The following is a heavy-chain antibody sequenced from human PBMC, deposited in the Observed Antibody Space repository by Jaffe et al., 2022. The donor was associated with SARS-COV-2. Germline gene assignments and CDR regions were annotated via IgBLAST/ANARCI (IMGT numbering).Heavy chain of an antibody. CDR2: INHSGST. D-gene: IGHD2-2*01. CDR3: ARGRVVVPAAINWFDP. J-gene: IGHJ5*02. V-gene: IGHV4-34*01. Sequence: QVQLQQWGAGLLKPSETLSLTCAVYGGSFSGYYWSWIRQPPGKGLEWIGEINHSGSTNYNPSLKSRVTISVDTSKNQFSLKLSSVTAADTAVYYCARGRVVVPAAINWFDPWGQGTLVTVSS. CDR1: GGSFSGYY.